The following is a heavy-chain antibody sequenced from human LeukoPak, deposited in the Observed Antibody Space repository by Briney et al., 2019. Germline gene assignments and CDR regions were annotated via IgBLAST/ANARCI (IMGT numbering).Heavy chain of an antibody. D-gene: IGHD3-16*01. J-gene: IGHJ4*02. CDR2: ISAYNGNT. V-gene: IGHV1-18*01. Sequence: VASVKVSCKASGYTFINYAIHWVRQAPGQGLEWMGWISAYNGNTNYAQKLQGRVTMTTDTSTSTAYMELRGLRSDDTAVYYCARDQVITFGGINSPYDYWGQGTLVTVSS. CDR1: GYTFINYA. CDR3: ARDQVITFGGINSPYDY.